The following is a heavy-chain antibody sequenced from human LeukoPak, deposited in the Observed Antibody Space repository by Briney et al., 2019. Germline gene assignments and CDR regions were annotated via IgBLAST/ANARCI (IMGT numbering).Heavy chain of an antibody. J-gene: IGHJ4*02. D-gene: IGHD3-3*01. CDR3: VRSSTYYDFWSGYYTSGQFDY. CDR2: IYTSGST. Sequence: SETLSLTCTVSGGSISSYYWSWIRQPPGKGLEWIGYIYTSGSTNYNPSLKSRVTISVDTSKNQFSLKLNSVTAADTAVYYCVRSSTYYDFWSGYYTSGQFDYWGQGTLVTVSS. V-gene: IGHV4-4*09. CDR1: GGSISSYY.